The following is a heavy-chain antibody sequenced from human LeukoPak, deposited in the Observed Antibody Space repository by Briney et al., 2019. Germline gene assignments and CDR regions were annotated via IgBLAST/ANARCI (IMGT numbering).Heavy chain of an antibody. CDR1: GGSISIYY. CDR2: IYTSGST. CDR3: ARQTGSGLFILP. J-gene: IGHJ4*02. V-gene: IGHV4-4*07. D-gene: IGHD3/OR15-3a*01. Sequence: SETLSLTCTVSGGSISIYYWSWIRQPAGKGLEWIGRIYTSGSTNYNPSLKSRVTMSVDTSKNQFSLRLTSVTAADTAVYYCARQTGSGLFILPGGQGTLVTVSS.